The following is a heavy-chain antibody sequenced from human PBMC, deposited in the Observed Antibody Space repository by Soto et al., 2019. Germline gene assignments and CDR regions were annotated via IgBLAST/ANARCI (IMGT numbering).Heavy chain of an antibody. CDR1: GGSISSGGYS. CDR2: IYHSGST. Sequence: SETLSLTCAVSGGSISSGGYSWIWIRQPTGKGLEWIGYIYHSGSTYYNPSLKSRVTISVDRSKNQFSLKLSSVTAADTAVYYCARVPDYWAQGTLVTVS. CDR3: ARVPDY. V-gene: IGHV4-30-2*01. J-gene: IGHJ4*02.